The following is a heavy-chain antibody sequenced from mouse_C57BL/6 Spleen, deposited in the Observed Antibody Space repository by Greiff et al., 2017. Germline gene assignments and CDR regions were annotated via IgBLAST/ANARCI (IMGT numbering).Heavy chain of an antibody. J-gene: IGHJ1*03. CDR1: GFSLTSYG. D-gene: IGHD1-1*01. CDR3: AKGGTTVVATRWYFDV. V-gene: IGHV2-3*01. CDR2: IWGDGST. Sequence: VKLMESGPGLVAPSQRLSITCTVSGFSLTSYGVSWVRQPPGKGLEWLGVIWGDGSTNYHSALISRLSISKDNSKSQVFLKLNSLQTDDTATYYCAKGGTTVVATRWYFDVWGTGTTVTVSS.